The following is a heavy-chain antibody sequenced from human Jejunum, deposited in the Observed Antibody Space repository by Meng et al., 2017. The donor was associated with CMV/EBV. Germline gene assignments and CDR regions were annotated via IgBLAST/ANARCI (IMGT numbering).Heavy chain of an antibody. J-gene: IGHJ3*01. D-gene: IGHD2-2*01. CDR1: GFSVSTNY. CDR3: VRSPATLGEFDL. Sequence: CAAAGFSVSTNYMSWVRQAPGKGLEWVSFIRGDDSTSYTDSVQGRFTISRDNSNNLLTLQMNNLRPEDTAVYYCVRSPATLGEFDLWGQGTLVTVSS. CDR2: IRGDDST. V-gene: IGHV3-53*05.